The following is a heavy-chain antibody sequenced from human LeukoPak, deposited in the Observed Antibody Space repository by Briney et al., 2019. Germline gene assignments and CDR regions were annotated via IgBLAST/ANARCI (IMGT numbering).Heavy chain of an antibody. D-gene: IGHD3-3*01. CDR1: GYTFTSYY. CDR3: ARTSVLRFLEWFLDY. V-gene: IGHV1-46*01. Sequence: EASVKVSCKASGYTFTSYYMHWVRQAPGQGLEWMGIINPSGGSTSYAQKFQGRVTMTRDTSTSTVYMELSSLRSEDTAVYYCARTSVLRFLEWFLDYGAKGTLVTVSS. CDR2: INPSGGST. J-gene: IGHJ4*02.